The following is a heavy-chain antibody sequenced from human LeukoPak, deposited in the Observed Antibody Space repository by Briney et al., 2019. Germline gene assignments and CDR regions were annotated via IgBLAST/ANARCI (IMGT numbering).Heavy chain of an antibody. D-gene: IGHD3-10*01. Sequence: GRSLRLSCAASGFTFSSYAMSWVRRAPGKGLEWVSAISESGGFTRHADSVKGRFTISRDNSKNTLYLQMSSLRAEDTAVYSCARESSGIQYFFDYWGQGTLVTVSS. CDR2: ISESGGFT. J-gene: IGHJ4*02. CDR1: GFTFSSYA. CDR3: ARESSGIQYFFDY. V-gene: IGHV3-23*01.